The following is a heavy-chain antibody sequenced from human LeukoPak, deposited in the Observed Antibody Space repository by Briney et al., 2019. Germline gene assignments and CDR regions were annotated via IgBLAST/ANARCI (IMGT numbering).Heavy chain of an antibody. J-gene: IGHJ4*02. CDR3: ARQPQHEASFDY. Sequence: PGGSLRLSCVASGFMFDRYWMSWVRQAPGKGLEWVANIKSDASEEKYLDSVMGRFKISRDNAEDSLFLQMNSLGAEDTAVYFCARQPQHEASFDYWGQGALVAVSS. V-gene: IGHV3-7*01. CDR1: GFMFDRYW. CDR2: IKSDASEE.